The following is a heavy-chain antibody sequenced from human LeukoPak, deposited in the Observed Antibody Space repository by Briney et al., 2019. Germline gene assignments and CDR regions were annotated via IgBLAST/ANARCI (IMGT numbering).Heavy chain of an antibody. J-gene: IGHJ4*02. V-gene: IGHV3-7*01. CDR1: GFTLSSYW. CDR3: AREVGGSGSY. Sequence: GGSLRLSCAASGFTLSSYWMHWVRQASGKGLEWVANIKQDGSGKYYVDSVKGRFTISRDNAKNSLYLQMNSLRAEDTAVYYCAREVGGSGSYWGQGTLVTVSS. CDR2: IKQDGSGK. D-gene: IGHD3-10*01.